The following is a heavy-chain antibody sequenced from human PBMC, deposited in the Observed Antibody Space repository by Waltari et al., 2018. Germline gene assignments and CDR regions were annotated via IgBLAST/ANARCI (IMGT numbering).Heavy chain of an antibody. J-gene: IGHJ4*02. Sequence: QLQLQESGPGLVKSSETLSLTCTVSGDSISGSNYYWGWIRQPPGQGLEWIGSISYSGTTYCNPSLKSRVTMSVDTSKNQFSLNLSSVTAADTAVFYCVRPGSSVGWYYFDYWGQGTLVTVSS. CDR3: VRPGSSVGWYYFDY. V-gene: IGHV4-39*01. CDR2: ISYSGTT. D-gene: IGHD6-19*01. CDR1: GDSISGSNYY.